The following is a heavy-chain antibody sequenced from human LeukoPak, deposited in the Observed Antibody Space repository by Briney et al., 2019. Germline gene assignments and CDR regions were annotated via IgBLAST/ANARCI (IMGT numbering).Heavy chain of an antibody. CDR1: GYTFNSYG. V-gene: IGHV1-8*02. D-gene: IGHD5-24*01. Sequence: ASVKVSCKASGYTFNSYGISWVRQAPGQGLEWMGWMNPNSGNTGYAQKFQGRVTMTRNTSISTAYMELSSLRSEDTAVYYCARGKARDGYNYPGIFDYWGQGTLVTVSS. CDR3: ARGKARDGYNYPGIFDY. J-gene: IGHJ4*02. CDR2: MNPNSGNT.